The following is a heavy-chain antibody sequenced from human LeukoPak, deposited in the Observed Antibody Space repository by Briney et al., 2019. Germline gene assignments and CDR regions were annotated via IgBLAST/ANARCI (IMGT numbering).Heavy chain of an antibody. CDR2: ISGSGGSK. V-gene: IGHV3-23*01. D-gene: IGHD5-18*01. Sequence: GGSLRLSCAASGFTFSSYAMSWVRQAPGKGLEWVSAISGSGGSKYYAYSVKGRFTISRDNSKNTLYVQMNRLRAEDKAVYCCAKDIQGANWGQGTLVTVSS. CDR3: AKDIQGAN. J-gene: IGHJ4*02. CDR1: GFTFSSYA.